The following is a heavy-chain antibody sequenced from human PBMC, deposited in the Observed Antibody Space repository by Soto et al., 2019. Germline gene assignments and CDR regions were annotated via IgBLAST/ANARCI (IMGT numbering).Heavy chain of an antibody. D-gene: IGHD6-6*01. CDR1: GGSISSGDYY. J-gene: IGHJ6*02. Sequence: SETLSLTCTVSGGSISSGDYYWSWIRQPPGKGLEWIGYIYYSGSTYYNPSLKSRVTISVDTSKNQFSLKLSSVTAADTAVYYCARDSSSTLYYGMDVWGQGTTVTVSS. CDR2: IYYSGST. CDR3: ARDSSSTLYYGMDV. V-gene: IGHV4-30-4*01.